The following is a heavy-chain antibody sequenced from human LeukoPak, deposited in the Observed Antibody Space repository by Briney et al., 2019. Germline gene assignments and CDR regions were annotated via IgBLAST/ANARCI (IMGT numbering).Heavy chain of an antibody. V-gene: IGHV3-23*01. CDR1: GFTSSNYG. D-gene: IGHD6-13*01. Sequence: GGSLRLSCAASGFTSSNYGMTWVRQAPGKGLEWVSSISGGGHTYYADSAKGRFTISGDISINTLFLQMSNLRAEDTALYYCAKDLASSTWRFDFWGQGTLVTVSS. CDR2: ISGGGHT. J-gene: IGHJ4*02. CDR3: AKDLASSTWRFDF.